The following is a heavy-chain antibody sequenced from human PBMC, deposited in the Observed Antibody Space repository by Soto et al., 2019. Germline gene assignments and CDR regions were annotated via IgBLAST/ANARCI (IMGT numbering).Heavy chain of an antibody. V-gene: IGHV3-30-3*01. CDR3: ARDYCTNGVCQYYYYGMDV. CDR1: GFTFSSYA. D-gene: IGHD2-8*01. Sequence: VGSLRLSCAASGFTFSSYAMHWVRQAPGKGLEWVAVISYDGSNKYYADSVKGRFTISRDNSKNTLYLQMNSLRAEDTAVYYCARDYCTNGVCQYYYYGMDVWGQGTTVTVSS. J-gene: IGHJ6*02. CDR2: ISYDGSNK.